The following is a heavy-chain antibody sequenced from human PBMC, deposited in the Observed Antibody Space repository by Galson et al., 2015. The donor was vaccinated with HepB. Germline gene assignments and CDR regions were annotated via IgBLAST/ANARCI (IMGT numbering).Heavy chain of an antibody. D-gene: IGHD1-26*01. CDR1: GFTFSSYG. CDR3: ARGDGPPGVGGAPNHAFDI. V-gene: IGHV3-33*01. J-gene: IGHJ3*02. Sequence: SLRLSCAASGFTFSSYGMHWVRQAPGKGLEWVAVIWYDGSNKYYADSVKGRFTISRDNSKNTLYLQMNSLRAEDTAVYYCARGDGPPGVGGAPNHAFDIWGQGTMVTVSS. CDR2: IWYDGSNK.